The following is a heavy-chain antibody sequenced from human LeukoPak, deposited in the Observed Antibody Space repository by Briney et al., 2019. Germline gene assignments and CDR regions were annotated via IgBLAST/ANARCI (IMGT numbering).Heavy chain of an antibody. Sequence: SETLSLTCTVSGGSISSYYWSWIRQPPGKGLEWIGYIYYSGSTNYNPSLKSRVTISVDRSKNQFSLKLSSVTAADTAVYYCARVRRDGYNYFDYWGQGTLVTVSS. D-gene: IGHD5-24*01. J-gene: IGHJ4*02. V-gene: IGHV4-59*12. CDR2: IYYSGST. CDR3: ARVRRDGYNYFDY. CDR1: GGSISSYY.